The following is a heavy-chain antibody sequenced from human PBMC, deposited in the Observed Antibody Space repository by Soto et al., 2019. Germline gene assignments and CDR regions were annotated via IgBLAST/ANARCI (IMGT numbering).Heavy chain of an antibody. J-gene: IGHJ4*01. CDR1: GYTFTGYY. V-gene: IGHV1-2*04. Sequence: ASVKVSCKASGYTFTGYYMHWVRQAPGQGLEWMGWINPNSGGTNYAQKFQGWVTMTRDTSISTAYMELSRLRSDDTAVYYCAQGIAAAGPFDYWGHGTLVTVSS. CDR3: AQGIAAAGPFDY. D-gene: IGHD6-13*01. CDR2: INPNSGGT.